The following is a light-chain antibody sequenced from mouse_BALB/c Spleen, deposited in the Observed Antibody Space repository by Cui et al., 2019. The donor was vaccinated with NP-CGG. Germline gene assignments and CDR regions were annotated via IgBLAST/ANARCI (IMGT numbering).Light chain of an antibody. CDR2: GTN. J-gene: IGLJ1*01. V-gene: IGLV1*01. CDR3: ALWYSNHWV. Sequence: QAVVTQASVLTTSPGETVTLTCRSSTGAVTTNNYANWVQEKPDHLFTGLIGGTNNRVPGVPARFSGSLIGDKAALTITGAQTEDEAIYFCALWYSNHWVFGGGTKLTVL. CDR1: TGAVTTNNY.